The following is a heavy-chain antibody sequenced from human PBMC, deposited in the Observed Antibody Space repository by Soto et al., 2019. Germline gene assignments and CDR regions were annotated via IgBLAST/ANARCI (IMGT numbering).Heavy chain of an antibody. J-gene: IGHJ6*02. CDR2: IRSKADNYAT. CDR1: AFTLSVSA. Sequence: GGSLRLSCAVSAFTLSVSAIHWGRQASGKRLEWVGRIRSKADNYATAYGASVKGRFSISRDDSKNTAYLQMSSLNTEDTAVYYCARLAEWEYYDGMDVWGQGTTVTVS. D-gene: IGHD1-26*01. V-gene: IGHV3-73*01. CDR3: ARLAEWEYYDGMDV.